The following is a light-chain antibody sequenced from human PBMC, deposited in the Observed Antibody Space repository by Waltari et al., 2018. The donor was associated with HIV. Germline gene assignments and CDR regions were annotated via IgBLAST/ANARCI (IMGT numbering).Light chain of an antibody. Sequence: EIVLTQSPATLSLSPGDRATLSCRASQSVNDYIAWYQHKPGQAPRLLIYDVSTRVTGIPARFSGSRSGTDFTLTISSLEPEDFAVYYCQQRSNWPPLTFGGGTKVEIK. J-gene: IGKJ4*01. V-gene: IGKV3-11*01. CDR1: QSVNDY. CDR3: QQRSNWPPLT. CDR2: DVS.